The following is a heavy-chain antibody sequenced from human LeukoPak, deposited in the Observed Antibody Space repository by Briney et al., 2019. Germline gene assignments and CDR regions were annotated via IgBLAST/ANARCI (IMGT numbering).Heavy chain of an antibody. D-gene: IGHD3-3*01. V-gene: IGHV3-23*01. J-gene: IGHJ4*02. CDR3: AKVYYDFWSGYPTNFDY. CDR2: ISGSGGST. CDR1: GFTFSSYA. Sequence: GGSLRLSCAASGFTFSSYAMSWVRQAPGKGLEWVSAISGSGGSTYYADSVKGRFTISRDNSKNTLYLQMNSLRAEDTAVYYCAKVYYDFWSGYPTNFDYWGQGTLVTVSS.